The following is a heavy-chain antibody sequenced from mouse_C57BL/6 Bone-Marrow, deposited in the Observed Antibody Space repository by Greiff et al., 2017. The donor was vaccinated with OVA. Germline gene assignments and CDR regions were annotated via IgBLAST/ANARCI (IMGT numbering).Heavy chain of an antibody. CDR2: LWGYGST. V-gene: IGHV2-3*01. CDR1: GFSLTSYG. J-gene: IGHJ3*01. Sequence: QVQLKESGPGLVAPSQSLSITCTVSGFSLTSYGVSWVRQPPGEGLEWLGVLWGYGSTNYHSALISRLSISKDNSKSQGFLQLNSLQTDDTATYYCAKPDDGYYSFAYWGQGTLVTVSA. D-gene: IGHD2-3*01. CDR3: AKPDDGYYSFAY.